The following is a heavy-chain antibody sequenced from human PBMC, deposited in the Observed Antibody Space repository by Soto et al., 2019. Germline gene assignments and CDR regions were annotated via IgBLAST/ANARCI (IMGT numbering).Heavy chain of an antibody. CDR2: ISYDGSNK. CDR3: AVSFFGASRN. J-gene: IGHJ4*02. V-gene: IGHV3-30*03. D-gene: IGHD3-10*01. Sequence: WGFQRLSCAASGFKFSSYGMHWVRQAPGKGLEWVAVISYDGSNKYYADSVKGRFTISRDNSKNTLYLQMNSLRAEDTAVYYCAVSFFGASRNWGQGTLVTVSS. CDR1: GFKFSSYG.